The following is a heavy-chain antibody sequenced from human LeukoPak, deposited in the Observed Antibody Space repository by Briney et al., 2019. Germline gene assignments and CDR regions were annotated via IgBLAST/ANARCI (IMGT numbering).Heavy chain of an antibody. Sequence: HSGGSLRLSCAASGFTFSSYAMSWVRQAPGKGLEWVSAISGNGGSTYYADSVKGRFTISRDNSKNTLYLQMNSLRAEDTAVYYCAKDHSGYSSRWADYWGQGTLVTVSS. J-gene: IGHJ4*02. D-gene: IGHD6-13*01. CDR3: AKDHSGYSSRWADY. V-gene: IGHV3-23*01. CDR2: ISGNGGST. CDR1: GFTFSSYA.